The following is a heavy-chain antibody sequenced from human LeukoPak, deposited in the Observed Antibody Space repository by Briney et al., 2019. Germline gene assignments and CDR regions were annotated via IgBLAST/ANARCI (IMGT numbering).Heavy chain of an antibody. J-gene: IGHJ4*02. V-gene: IGHV3-23*01. CDR3: AKQGFGC. Sequence: GGSLRLPCTASGFTLSSYAMSWVRQAPGEGLEWVSPIGGSADNTNYAEAVKGRFTISRDNSKNTMYLQMNSLRAEDTAVYYCAKQGFGCWGQGTLVTVSS. CDR1: GFTLSSYA. CDR2: IGGSADNT.